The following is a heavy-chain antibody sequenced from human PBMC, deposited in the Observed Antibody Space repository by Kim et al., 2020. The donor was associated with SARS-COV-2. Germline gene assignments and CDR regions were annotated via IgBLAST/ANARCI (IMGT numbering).Heavy chain of an antibody. CDR3: ARVPSSSWYDVVWYYYGMDV. J-gene: IGHJ6*02. V-gene: IGHV4-39*07. CDR2: IYYSGST. CDR1: GGSISSSSYY. D-gene: IGHD6-13*01. Sequence: SETLSLTCTVSGGSISSSSYYWGWIRQPPGKGLEWIGSIYYSGSTYYNPSLKSRVTISVDTSKNQFSLKLSSVTAADTAVYYCARVPSSSWYDVVWYYYGMDVWGQGTTVTVSS.